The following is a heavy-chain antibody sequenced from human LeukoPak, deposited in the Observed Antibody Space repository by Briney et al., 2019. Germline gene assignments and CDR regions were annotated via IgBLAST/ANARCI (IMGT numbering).Heavy chain of an antibody. D-gene: IGHD6-13*01. CDR3: ARGYSSSWYGARGFGYGMDV. V-gene: IGHV6-1*01. J-gene: IGHJ6*02. CDR2: TYYRSKWYN. CDR1: GDSVSSNSAA. Sequence: SQTLSLTCAISGDSVSSNSAAWNWIRQSPSRGLEWLGRTYYRSKWYNDYAVSVKSRITINPDTSKNQFSLQLNSVTPEDTAVYYCARGYSSSWYGARGFGYGMDVWGQGTTVTVSS.